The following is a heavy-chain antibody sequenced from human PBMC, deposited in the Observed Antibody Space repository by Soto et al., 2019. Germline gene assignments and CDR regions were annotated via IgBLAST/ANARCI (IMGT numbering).Heavy chain of an antibody. V-gene: IGHV3-30*18. Sequence: GGSLSLSCIESGFSFSTHVMAWVRQAPGKGLEWVARILYDGSKEYYADSVKGRFTIPRDNSRNTLFLQMDSLRVEDTATYYCVKGLALMAVNWGQGTPVTVSS. CDR3: VKGLALMAVN. J-gene: IGHJ4*02. D-gene: IGHD2-21*01. CDR2: ILYDGSKE. CDR1: GFSFSTHV.